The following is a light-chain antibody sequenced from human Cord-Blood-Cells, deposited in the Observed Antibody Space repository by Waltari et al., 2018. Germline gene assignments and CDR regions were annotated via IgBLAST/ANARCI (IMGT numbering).Light chain of an antibody. CDR1: SSDVGGYNY. J-gene: IGLJ3*02. CDR3: SSYTSSSTWV. Sequence: QSALTQPASVSGSPGQSITISCTGTSSDVGGYNYVSWYQQHPGKAPKLMIYDVSKRPSGVSKRFSGSKSGNTAFLTISGLQAEDEADYYCSSYTSSSTWVFGGGTKLTVL. V-gene: IGLV2-14*01. CDR2: DVS.